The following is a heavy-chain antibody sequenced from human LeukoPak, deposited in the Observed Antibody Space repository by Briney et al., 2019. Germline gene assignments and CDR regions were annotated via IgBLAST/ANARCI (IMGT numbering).Heavy chain of an antibody. J-gene: IGHJ5*02. Sequence: SETLSLTCAVSGGSISSSNWWSWVRQPPGKGLEWIGEIYHSGSTNYNPSLKSRVTISVDKSKNQFSLKLSSVTAADTAVHCCARVAVGYYGSGSYYNWFDPWGQGTLVTVSS. D-gene: IGHD3-10*01. CDR1: GGSISSSNW. CDR3: ARVAVGYYGSGSYYNWFDP. CDR2: IYHSGST. V-gene: IGHV4-4*01.